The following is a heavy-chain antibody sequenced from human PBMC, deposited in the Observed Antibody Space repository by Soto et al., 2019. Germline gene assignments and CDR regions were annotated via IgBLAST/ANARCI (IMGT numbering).Heavy chain of an antibody. D-gene: IGHD6-19*01. CDR1: GYTFTSYA. CDR3: ARGVAGPLHWFDP. CDR2: INAGNGNT. Sequence: QVQLVQSGAEVKKPGASVKVSCKASGYTFTSYAMHWVRQAPGQRLEWMGWINAGNGNTKYSQRFQGRVTITRDTSASTAYMELSSLRSEDTAVYYCARGVAGPLHWFDPWGQGTLVTVSS. V-gene: IGHV1-3*01. J-gene: IGHJ5*02.